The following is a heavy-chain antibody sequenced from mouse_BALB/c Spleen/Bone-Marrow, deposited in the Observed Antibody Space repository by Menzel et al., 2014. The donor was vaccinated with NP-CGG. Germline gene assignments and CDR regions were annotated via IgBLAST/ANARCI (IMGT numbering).Heavy chain of an antibody. V-gene: IGHV1-14*01. CDR1: GYTFTSYV. CDR2: IIPYNDGT. Sequence: EVQGVESGPELVKPGTSVKMSCKASGYTFTSYVMHWVKQKPGQGLEWIGYIIPYNDGTKYNEKFKGKATLTSDKSSSTAYMELSSLTSEDSAVYYCASHDGYYVGWYFDVWGAGTTVTVSS. D-gene: IGHD2-3*01. J-gene: IGHJ1*01. CDR3: ASHDGYYVGWYFDV.